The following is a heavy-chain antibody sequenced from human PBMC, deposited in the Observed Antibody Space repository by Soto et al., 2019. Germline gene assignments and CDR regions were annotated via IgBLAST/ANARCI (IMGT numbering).Heavy chain of an antibody. CDR1: GITFSSYW. J-gene: IGHJ3*02. Sequence: GGSLRLSCAASGITFSSYWMSWVRLAPGKGLEWVANIKQDGSEKYYVDSVKGRFTIARDNAKNSLYLQMNSLRAEDTAVYNCAREKYRRNWNHVPAFDIWGQGTMVTVSS. V-gene: IGHV3-7*01. CDR3: AREKYRRNWNHVPAFDI. D-gene: IGHD1-1*01. CDR2: IKQDGSEK.